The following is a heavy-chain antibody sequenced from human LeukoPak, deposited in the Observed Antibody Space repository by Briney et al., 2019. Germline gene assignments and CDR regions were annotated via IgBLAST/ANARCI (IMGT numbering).Heavy chain of an antibody. Sequence: ASVKVSCKASGYTFSGYYMHWVRQAPGQGLEWMGWINPTSGGTNSAQKFQGRVTMTRDTSISTAYVEVSSLRSDDTAVYYCARGRTFGDYVLDYWGQGTLATVSS. CDR1: GYTFSGYY. D-gene: IGHD4-17*01. CDR3: ARGRTFGDYVLDY. J-gene: IGHJ4*02. V-gene: IGHV1-2*02. CDR2: INPTSGGT.